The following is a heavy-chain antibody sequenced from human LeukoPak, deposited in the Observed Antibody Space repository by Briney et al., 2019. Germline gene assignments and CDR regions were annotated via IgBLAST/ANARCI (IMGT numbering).Heavy chain of an antibody. J-gene: IGHJ6*02. CDR3: ARDLQRYGMDV. CDR2: ISSSSSYI. Sequence: GGSLRLSCAASGFTFSSYSMNWVRQAPGKGLEWVSYISSSSSYIYYADSVKGRFTISRDNAKNSLYLQMNSLRAEDTAVYYCARDLQRYGMDVWGQGTTVTVSS. CDR1: GFTFSSYS. V-gene: IGHV3-21*01. D-gene: IGHD6-25*01.